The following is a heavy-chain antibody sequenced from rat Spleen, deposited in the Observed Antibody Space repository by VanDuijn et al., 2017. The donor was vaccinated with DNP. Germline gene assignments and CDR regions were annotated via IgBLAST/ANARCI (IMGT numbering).Heavy chain of an antibody. CDR1: GFSLTSYG. D-gene: IGHD5-1*01. J-gene: IGHJ2*01. V-gene: IGHV2S8*01. CDR3: ARTGDY. CDR2: ISSGGST. Sequence: QVQLKESGPGLVQPSQTLSLTCTVSGFSLTSYGVSWVRQPPGKGLEWIAAISSGGSTYYNSALKSRLSISRDTSKSQVFLKMNSLQTEDTAMYFCARTGDYWGQGVMVTVSS.